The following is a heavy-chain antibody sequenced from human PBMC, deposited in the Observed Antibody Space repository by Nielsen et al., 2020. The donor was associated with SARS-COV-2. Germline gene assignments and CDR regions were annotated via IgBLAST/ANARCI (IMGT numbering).Heavy chain of an antibody. CDR1: GFTFDDYA. Sequence: GGSLRLSCAASGFTFDDYAMHWVRQAPGKGLEWVSGISWNSGSIGYADSVKGRFTISRDNAKNSLYLQMNSLRAEDTALYYCAKSDGDYGQNDAFDIWGQGTMVTVSS. CDR2: ISWNSGSI. J-gene: IGHJ3*02. CDR3: AKSDGDYGQNDAFDI. D-gene: IGHD4-17*01. V-gene: IGHV3-9*01.